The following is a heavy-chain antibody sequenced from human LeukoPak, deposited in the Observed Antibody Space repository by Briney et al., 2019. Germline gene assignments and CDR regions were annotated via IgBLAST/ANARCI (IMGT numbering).Heavy chain of an antibody. V-gene: IGHV4-59*01. CDR3: ARVTGYRIEDYFDY. CDR2: IYYRGST. D-gene: IGHD6-13*01. J-gene: IGHJ4*02. Sequence: ALETLSLTCTVSGGSISSYYWSWIRQPPGKGLGWIGYIYYRGSTNYNPPLKSRVTISVETSKNEFSLKLRSVTAADTAVYYCARVTGYRIEDYFDYWGQGTLVTVSS. CDR1: GGSISSYY.